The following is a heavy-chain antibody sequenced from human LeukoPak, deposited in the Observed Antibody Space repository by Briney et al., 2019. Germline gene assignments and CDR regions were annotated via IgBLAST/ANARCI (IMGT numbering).Heavy chain of an antibody. Sequence: SETLSLTCTVSGGSISSYYWSWIRQPAGKGLEWIGRIYTSGSTNYNPSLKSRVTMSVDTSKSQFSLKLSSVTAADTAVYYCARENSGSYYRQPQKNAFDIWGQGTMVTVSS. CDR2: IYTSGST. CDR3: ARENSGSYYRQPQKNAFDI. J-gene: IGHJ3*02. V-gene: IGHV4-4*07. D-gene: IGHD1-26*01. CDR1: GGSISSYY.